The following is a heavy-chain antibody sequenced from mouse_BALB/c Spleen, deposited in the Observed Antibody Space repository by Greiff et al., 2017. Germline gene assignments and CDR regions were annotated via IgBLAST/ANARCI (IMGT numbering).Heavy chain of an antibody. CDR3: ATMITTKGYYYAMDY. CDR1: GFTFSSYA. D-gene: IGHD2-4*01. V-gene: IGHV5-6-5*01. Sequence: EVHLVESGGGLVKPGGSLKLSCAASGFTFSSYAMSWVRQTPEKRLEWVASISSGGSTYYPDSVKGRFTISRDNARNILYLQMSSLRSEDTAMYYCATMITTKGYYYAMDYWGQGTSVTVSS. J-gene: IGHJ4*01. CDR2: ISSGGST.